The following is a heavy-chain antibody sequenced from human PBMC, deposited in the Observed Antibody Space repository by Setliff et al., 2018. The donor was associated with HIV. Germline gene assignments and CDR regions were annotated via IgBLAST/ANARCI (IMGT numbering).Heavy chain of an antibody. CDR2: IYYNGNAY. D-gene: IGHD4-17*01. V-gene: IGHV4-30-4*08. CDR3: AREPTVTSRSGYFDY. CDR1: GGSISSANYY. Sequence: SETLSLTCTVSGGSISSANYYWSWIRQPPGKGLEWIGYIYYNGNAYYYNPSLKSRTTISVDPSKNQLSLNLDSVTAADTAVFYCAREPTVTSRSGYFDYWGQGTLVTVSS. J-gene: IGHJ4*02.